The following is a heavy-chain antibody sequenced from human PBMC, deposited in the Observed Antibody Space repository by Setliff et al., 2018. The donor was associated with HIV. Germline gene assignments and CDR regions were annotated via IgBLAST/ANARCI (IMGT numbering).Heavy chain of an antibody. CDR2: ISGYGNR. CDR3: ASGRGIYGSGALEAYDI. CDR1: GYTFNNYG. V-gene: IGHV1-18*01. J-gene: IGHJ3*02. Sequence: ASVKVSCQASGYTFNNYGVMWVRQAPGQGLEWMGWISGYGNRKYAQKFEGRLTVTTDTSTSTAYMELRTLRSDDTAVYFWASGRGIYGSGALEAYDIWGQGTMVTVSS. D-gene: IGHD3-10*01.